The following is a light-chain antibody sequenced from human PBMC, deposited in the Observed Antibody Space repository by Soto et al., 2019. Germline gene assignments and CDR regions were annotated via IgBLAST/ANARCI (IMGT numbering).Light chain of an antibody. Sequence: EIVLTQSPATLSLSPGERATLSCRASESVNNFLAWYQQKPGQAPRLLIYDASNRATGVPARFSGSGAGTDFALTMSTLESEDFAVYYCQPRWNGAYGFGQETKLEI. V-gene: IGKV3-11*01. CDR1: ESVNNF. CDR3: QPRWNGAYG. CDR2: DAS. J-gene: IGKJ2*03.